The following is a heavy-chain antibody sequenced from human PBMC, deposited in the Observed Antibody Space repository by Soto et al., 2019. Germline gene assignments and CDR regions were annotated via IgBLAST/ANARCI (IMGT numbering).Heavy chain of an antibody. CDR2: IYRSGST. CDR1: GGSISSGGYS. Sequence: SETLSLTCAVSGGSISSGGYSWSWIRQPPGKGLEWIGYIYRSGSTYYNPSLKSRVTISVDRSKNQVSLKLSSVTAADTAVYYCARGMTTVTTFDYWGQGTLVTVSS. V-gene: IGHV4-30-2*01. J-gene: IGHJ4*02. CDR3: ARGMTTVTTFDY. D-gene: IGHD4-4*01.